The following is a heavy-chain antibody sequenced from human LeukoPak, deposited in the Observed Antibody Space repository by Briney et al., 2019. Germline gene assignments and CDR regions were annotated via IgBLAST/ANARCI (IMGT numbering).Heavy chain of an antibody. V-gene: IGHV4-34*01. CDR2: INHSGST. Sequence: SETLSLTCAVYGGSFSGYYWSWIRQPPGKGLEWIGEINHSGSTNYNPSLKSRVTISVDTSKNQFSLKLSSVTAADTAVYYCARDKSSVMIPSIKDAFDVWGQGTMVTVSS. CDR1: GGSFSGYY. CDR3: ARDKSSVMIPSIKDAFDV. D-gene: IGHD3-3*01. J-gene: IGHJ3*01.